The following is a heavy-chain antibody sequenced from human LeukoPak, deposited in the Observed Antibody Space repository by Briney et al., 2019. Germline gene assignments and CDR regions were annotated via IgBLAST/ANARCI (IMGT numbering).Heavy chain of an antibody. CDR2: IRSRAYGGTT. CDR1: GFTFGDFA. CDR3: TRSRPTLFGEGLVFDY. Sequence: GGSLRLSCTASGFTFGDFAMSWFRQAPGKGLEWVSVIRSRAYGGTTEDAAAVKGRFTISRDDSKSIAYLQMNSLKTEDTAVYYCTRSRPTLFGEGLVFDYWGQGTLVTVSS. D-gene: IGHD3-10*02. V-gene: IGHV3-49*03. J-gene: IGHJ4*02.